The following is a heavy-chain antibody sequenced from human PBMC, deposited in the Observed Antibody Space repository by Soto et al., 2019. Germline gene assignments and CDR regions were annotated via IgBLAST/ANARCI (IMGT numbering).Heavy chain of an antibody. CDR2: INAGNGNT. Sequence: AAVKVSCKASGYTFTSYAMHWVRQAPGQRLEWMGWINAGNGNTKYSQKFQGRVTITRDTSASTAYMELSSLRSEDTAVYYCARGHGGSYYLYWGQGTLVTVSS. J-gene: IGHJ4*02. D-gene: IGHD1-26*01. CDR1: GYTFTSYA. V-gene: IGHV1-3*01. CDR3: ARGHGGSYYLY.